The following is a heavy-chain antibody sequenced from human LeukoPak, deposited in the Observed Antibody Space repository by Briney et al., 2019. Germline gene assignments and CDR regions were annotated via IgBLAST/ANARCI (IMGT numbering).Heavy chain of an antibody. J-gene: IGHJ6*03. D-gene: IGHD4-17*01. CDR1: GGTFSSYA. CDR3: ARDKDDYGDYYYYMDV. V-gene: IGHV1-69*05. CDR2: IIPIFGTA. Sequence: ASVEVSCKXSGGTFSSYAISWVRQSPGQGLEWMGRIIPIFGTANYSQKFQGRVTITTDESTSTAYMELSSLRSEDTAVYYCARDKDDYGDYYYYMDVWGKGTTVTVSS.